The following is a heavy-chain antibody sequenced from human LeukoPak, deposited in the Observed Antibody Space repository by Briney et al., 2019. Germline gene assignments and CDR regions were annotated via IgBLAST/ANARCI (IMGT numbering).Heavy chain of an antibody. CDR1: GYTFTSYG. D-gene: IGHD2-15*01. CDR2: ISAYNGNT. V-gene: IGHV1-18*01. CDR3: ARDGYCSGGSCRLPFDY. Sequence: ASVKVSCKASGYTFTSYGISWVRQAPGQGLEWVGWISAYNGNTNYAQNLQGRVTMTTDTSTSTAYMELRSLRSDDTAVYYRARDGYCSGGSCRLPFDYWGQGTLVTVSS. J-gene: IGHJ4*02.